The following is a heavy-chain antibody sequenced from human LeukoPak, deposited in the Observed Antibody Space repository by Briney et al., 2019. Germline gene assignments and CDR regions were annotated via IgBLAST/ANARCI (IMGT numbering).Heavy chain of an antibody. D-gene: IGHD1-14*01. Sequence: PSETLSLTCAVYGGSFSGYYRSWIRQPPGKGLEWIGEINHSGSTNYNPSLKSRVTISVDTPKNQFSLKLSSVTAADTAVYYCARRRMPRGAFDPWGQGTLVTVSS. J-gene: IGHJ5*02. CDR3: ARRRMPRGAFDP. V-gene: IGHV4-34*01. CDR1: GGSFSGYY. CDR2: INHSGST.